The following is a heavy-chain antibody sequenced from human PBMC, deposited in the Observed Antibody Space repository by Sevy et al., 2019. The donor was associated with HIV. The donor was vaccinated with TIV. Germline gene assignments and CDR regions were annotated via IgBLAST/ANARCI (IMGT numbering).Heavy chain of an antibody. CDR1: GFTFSTYD. D-gene: IGHD5-12*01. CDR3: AREGGYTDQGMDV. V-gene: IGHV3-48*01. Sequence: GGSLRLSCAASGFTFSTYDMNWVRQAPGKGVEWISYINSSSSNIYYADSVKGRFTISRDNAKNSLFVQMHSLRAEDTAVYYWAREGGYTDQGMDVWGQGTTVTVSS. CDR2: INSSSSNI. J-gene: IGHJ6*02.